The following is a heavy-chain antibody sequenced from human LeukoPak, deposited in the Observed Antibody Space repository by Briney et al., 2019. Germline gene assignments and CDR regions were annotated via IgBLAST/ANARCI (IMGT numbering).Heavy chain of an antibody. CDR3: ARQESGPYHYMDV. Sequence: PSETLSLTCTVSGGSISSSTYYWGWIRQPPGKGLEWIGTIYYSGSTYYNPSLKSRVTISVDTSKNQFSLKLSSVTAADTAVYYCARQESGPYHYMDVWGKGTTVTVSS. D-gene: IGHD3-3*01. V-gene: IGHV4-39*01. CDR2: IYYSGST. CDR1: GGSISSSTYY. J-gene: IGHJ6*03.